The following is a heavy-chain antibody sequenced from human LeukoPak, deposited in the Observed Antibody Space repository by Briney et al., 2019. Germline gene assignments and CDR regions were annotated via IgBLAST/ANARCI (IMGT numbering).Heavy chain of an antibody. CDR1: GGSIRSSYYY. D-gene: IGHD6-13*01. CDR3: ARSPSVYSPLDY. Sequence: PSETLSLTCTVSGGSIRSSYYYWGWIRQPPGKGLEWIGSIYDSGSTNFNPSLKSRVTISVDTSKNLFSLKLSSVTAADTTVYYCARSPSVYSPLDYWGQGILVTVSS. CDR2: IYDSGST. J-gene: IGHJ4*02. V-gene: IGHV4-39*07.